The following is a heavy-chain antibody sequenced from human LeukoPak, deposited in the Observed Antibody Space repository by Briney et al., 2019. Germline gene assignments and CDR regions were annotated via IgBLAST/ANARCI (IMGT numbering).Heavy chain of an antibody. V-gene: IGHV3-66*01. CDR3: ARDLGSGFLQFDY. Sequence: PGGSLRLFCAASGFTVSSNYMSWVRQAPGKGLEWVSVIYSGGGTYYADSVKGRFTISRDNSKNTLYLQINSLRAEDTAVYYCARDLGSGFLQFDYWGQGTLVTVSS. J-gene: IGHJ4*02. CDR2: IYSGGGT. CDR1: GFTVSSNY. D-gene: IGHD6-19*01.